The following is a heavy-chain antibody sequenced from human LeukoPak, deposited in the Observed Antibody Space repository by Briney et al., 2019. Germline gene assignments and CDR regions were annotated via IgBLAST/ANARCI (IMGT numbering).Heavy chain of an antibody. J-gene: IGHJ5*01. D-gene: IGHD4-11*01. CDR2: IYSGGNT. Sequence: PGGSLRLSCAASGFTVSGNYMSWVRQAPGKGLEWVSVIYSGGNTYYADSVKGRFTICRDNSKNTLYLQMNSLGAEDTAVYYCAGAHSSSWSVFWGQGTLVTVSS. CDR1: GFTVSGNY. V-gene: IGHV3-53*01. CDR3: AGAHSSSWSVF.